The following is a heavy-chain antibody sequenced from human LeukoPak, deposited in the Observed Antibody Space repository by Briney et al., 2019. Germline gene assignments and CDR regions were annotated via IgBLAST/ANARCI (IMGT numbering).Heavy chain of an antibody. Sequence: GGSLRLSCAASEFSFTNAWMSWVRQAPGKGLEWVGHIKSKTDGETTDYAAPVKGRFTISRDDSKNTLYLQMKSLKTEDTAVYYCTTRPWGFDYWGQGTLVTVSS. CDR2: IKSKTDGETT. D-gene: IGHD3-16*01. V-gene: IGHV3-15*01. J-gene: IGHJ4*02. CDR3: TTRPWGFDY. CDR1: EFSFTNAW.